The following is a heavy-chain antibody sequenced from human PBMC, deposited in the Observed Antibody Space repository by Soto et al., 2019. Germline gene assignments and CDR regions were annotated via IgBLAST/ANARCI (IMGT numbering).Heavy chain of an antibody. CDR1: GYTFSDYY. V-gene: IGHV3-11*01. CDR3: ASHYDMWSCYLSPVDY. Sequence: QVQLVESGGDLVKPGGSLRLSCAASGYTFSDYYMSGIRQAPGKGLEWISYIDTSGTKIYYADSVKGRFTIARDTAKNSLNLEMNSLRVEDTAVYYCASHYDMWSCYLSPVDYWGQGTLVTVSS. D-gene: IGHD3-3*01. CDR2: IDTSGTKI. J-gene: IGHJ4*02.